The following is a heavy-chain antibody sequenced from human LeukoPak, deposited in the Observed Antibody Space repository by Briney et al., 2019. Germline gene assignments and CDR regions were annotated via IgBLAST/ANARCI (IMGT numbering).Heavy chain of an antibody. V-gene: IGHV1-8*01. CDR1: GYTFDIYN. D-gene: IGHD3-3*01. CDR3: ARSESPNPDRFLES. Sequence: ASVKVSCKASGYTFDIYNVYWVRQATGKGLEWMGWMNPRTGFAGYAQKFQDRVNMTRNTFITTAYMELTSLRSEDTAVYYCARSESPNPDRFLESWGQGTLVTVSS. J-gene: IGHJ5*02. CDR2: MNPRTGFA.